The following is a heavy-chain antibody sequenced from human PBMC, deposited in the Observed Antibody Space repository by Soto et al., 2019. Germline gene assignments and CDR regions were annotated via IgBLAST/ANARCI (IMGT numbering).Heavy chain of an antibody. CDR2: INPNSGGT. D-gene: IGHD3-22*01. V-gene: IGHV1-2*04. CDR3: ARATPQSIVVVPGPYFDY. Sequence: ASVKVSCKASGYTFTGYYMHWVRQAPGQGLEWMGWINPNSGGTNYAQKFQGWVTMTRDTSISTAYMELSRLRSDDTAVYYCARATPQSIVVVPGPYFDYWGQGTLVTVSS. CDR1: GYTFTGYY. J-gene: IGHJ4*02.